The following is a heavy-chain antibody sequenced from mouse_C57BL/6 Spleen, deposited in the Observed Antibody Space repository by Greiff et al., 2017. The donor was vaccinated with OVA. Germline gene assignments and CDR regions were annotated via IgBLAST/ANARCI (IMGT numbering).Heavy chain of an antibody. CDR1: GYTFTSYW. D-gene: IGHD1-1*01. CDR2: IYPGSGST. Sequence: QVQLQQPGAELVKPGASVKMSCKASGYTFTSYWITWVKQRPGQCLEWIGDIYPGSGSTNYNEKFKSKATLTVDTSSSTAYMQLSSLTSEDSAVYYCALITTVVADFDYWGQGTTLTVSS. J-gene: IGHJ2*01. V-gene: IGHV1-55*01. CDR3: ALITTVVADFDY.